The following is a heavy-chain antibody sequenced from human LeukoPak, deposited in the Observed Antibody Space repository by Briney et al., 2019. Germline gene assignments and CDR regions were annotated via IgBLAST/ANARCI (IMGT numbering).Heavy chain of an antibody. D-gene: IGHD3-22*01. V-gene: IGHV3-11*04. J-gene: IGHJ4*02. Sequence: GGSLRLSCAASGFTFSDFYMSWIRQAPGKGLEWVSYISVSGTTIYYADSVKGRFTISRANAKNSLYLQMNSLRGEDTAVYYCATGAYYYDSTRYARWSQGSLVTVSS. CDR2: ISVSGTTI. CDR3: ATGAYYYDSTRYAR. CDR1: GFTFSDFY.